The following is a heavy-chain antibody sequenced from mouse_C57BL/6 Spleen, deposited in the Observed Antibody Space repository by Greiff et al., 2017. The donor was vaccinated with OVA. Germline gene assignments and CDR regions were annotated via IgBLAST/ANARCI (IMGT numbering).Heavy chain of an antibody. J-gene: IGHJ1*03. D-gene: IGHD6-1*01. Sequence: QVQLQQSGAELVRPGSSVTLSCKASGYTFTSYWMDWVKQTPGQGLEWIGTIYPSASETHYNQKFKDKAILTADKSSSTAYMQLRSLTSEDSAVYYCARGHNGSGYFDDWGKGTTVTVSS. V-gene: IGHV1-61*01. CDR1: GYTFTSYW. CDR2: IYPSASET. CDR3: ARGHNGSGYFDD.